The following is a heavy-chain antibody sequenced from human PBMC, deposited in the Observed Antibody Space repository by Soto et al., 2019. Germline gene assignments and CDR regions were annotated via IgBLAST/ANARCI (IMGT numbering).Heavy chain of an antibody. CDR2: IYYSGST. V-gene: IGHV4-59*01. D-gene: IGHD2-15*01. Sequence: PSETLSLTCTVSGGSMSSTYWSWIRQPPGKGLEWIGYIYYSGSTNYNPSLKSRVTIPVDTSKNQFSLKLTSVTPADTAIYYCARGGRWTALRPLDSWGQGTLVTVSS. CDR1: GGSMSSTY. J-gene: IGHJ4*02. CDR3: ARGGRWTALRPLDS.